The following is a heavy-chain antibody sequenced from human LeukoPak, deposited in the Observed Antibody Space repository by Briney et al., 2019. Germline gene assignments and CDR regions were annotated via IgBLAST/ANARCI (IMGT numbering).Heavy chain of an antibody. J-gene: IGHJ3*02. CDR1: GFTFSSYA. CDR3: AREFEAAAGLDAFDI. V-gene: IGHV3-30-3*01. CDR2: ISYDGSNK. Sequence: GGSLRLSCAASGFTFSSYAMHWVRQAPGKGLEWVAVISYDGSNKYYADSVKGRFTISRDNSKNTLYLQMNSLRAEDTAVYYCAREFEAAAGLDAFDIWGQGTMVTVSS. D-gene: IGHD6-13*01.